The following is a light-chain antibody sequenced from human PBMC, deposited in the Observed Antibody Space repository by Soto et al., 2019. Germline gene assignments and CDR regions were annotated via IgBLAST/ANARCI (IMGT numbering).Light chain of an antibody. V-gene: IGKV1-5*01. CDR2: DAS. CDR1: QSISSW. J-gene: IGKJ2*01. Sequence: DIQMTQSPSTLSASVGDRVTITCRASQSISSWLAWYQQKPGKAPKLLIYDASSLESGVPPRFSGSGSGTECTLTISSLQPDDFATYYCEQYNSYSPYTFGQGTKLDIK. CDR3: EQYNSYSPYT.